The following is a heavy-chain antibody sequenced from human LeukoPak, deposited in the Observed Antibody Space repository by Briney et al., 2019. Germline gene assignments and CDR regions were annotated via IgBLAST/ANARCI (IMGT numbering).Heavy chain of an antibody. V-gene: IGHV3-21*01. CDR3: ARGRVPNWFDP. CDR2: ISSSSSYI. Sequence: GGPLRLSCAASGFTFSSYSMNWVRQAPGKGLEWVSSISSSSSYIYYADSVKGRFTISRDNAKNSLYLQMNSLRAEDTAVYYCARGRVPNWFDPWGQGTLVTVSS. CDR1: GFTFSSYS. J-gene: IGHJ5*02.